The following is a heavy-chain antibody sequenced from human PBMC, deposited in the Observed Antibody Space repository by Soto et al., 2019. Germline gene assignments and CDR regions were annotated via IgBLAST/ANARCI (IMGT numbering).Heavy chain of an antibody. D-gene: IGHD5-18*01. CDR1: GFTFSSFA. CDR2: ISGRGDDT. J-gene: IGHJ4*02. CDR3: AGPGYSSQDY. V-gene: IGHV3-23*01. Sequence: EVQLLESGGGLVQPGGSLRLSCAASGFTFSSFAMSWVRQAPGKGLEWVSAISGRGDDTDYADSVKGRFTISRDNSKNTLYRQMNSLRGEDTAVYYCAGPGYSSQDYWGQGTLVTVSS.